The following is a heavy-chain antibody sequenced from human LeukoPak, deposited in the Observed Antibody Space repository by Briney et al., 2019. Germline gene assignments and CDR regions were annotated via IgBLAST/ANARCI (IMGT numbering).Heavy chain of an antibody. J-gene: IGHJ4*02. CDR2: ISSSSSYI. Sequence: PGGSLRLSCAASGFTFSSYSMNWVRQAPGKGLEWVSSISSSSSYIYYAGSVEGRFTISRDNAKNSLYLQMNSLRAEDTAVYYCARFMKYQLLLDTTLDYWGQGTLVTVSS. D-gene: IGHD2-2*01. CDR1: GFTFSSYS. CDR3: ARFMKYQLLLDTTLDY. V-gene: IGHV3-21*01.